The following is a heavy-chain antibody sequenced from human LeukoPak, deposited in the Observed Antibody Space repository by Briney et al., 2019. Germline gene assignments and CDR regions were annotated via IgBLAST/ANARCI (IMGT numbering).Heavy chain of an antibody. D-gene: IGHD6-13*01. V-gene: IGHV3-48*01. CDR1: GFTFSTYR. J-gene: IGHJ4*02. CDR3: ATVGSSWFYDY. Sequence: GGSLRLSCAASGFTFSTYRMNWVRQAPGKGLEWVSYFSSNSGTMYYADSVRGRFTISRDIAKNSLYLQMNSLRAEDTAVYYCATVGSSWFYDYWGQGTLVTVSS. CDR2: FSSNSGTM.